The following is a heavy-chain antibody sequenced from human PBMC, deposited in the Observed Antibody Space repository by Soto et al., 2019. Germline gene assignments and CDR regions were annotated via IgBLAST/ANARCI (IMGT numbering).Heavy chain of an antibody. CDR3: TTDSGMSPYSFDY. CDR2: SRDKAQGYSI. D-gene: IGHD1-26*01. Sequence: GGSLRLSCAGSGFTLSDHYIDWVRRAPGKGLEWVGRSRDKAQGYSITYAASVKGRFTTSRDESKNSVYLQTNSLKTEDTAFYYCTTDSGMSPYSFDYWGQGTLVTVSS. CDR1: GFTLSDHY. J-gene: IGHJ4*02. V-gene: IGHV3-72*01.